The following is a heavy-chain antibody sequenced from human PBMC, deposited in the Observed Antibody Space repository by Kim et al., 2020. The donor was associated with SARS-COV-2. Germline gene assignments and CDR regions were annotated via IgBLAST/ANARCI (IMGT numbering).Heavy chain of an antibody. CDR3: AGGRTALPFY. J-gene: IGHJ4*02. CDR1: GESFSGYY. Sequence: SETLSLTCAVYGESFSGYYWNWLRQPPGKGLEWIGEINYNGNINYNPSLKRRVSISADASKNQFSLKVNSVTAADTAVYFCAGGRTALPFYWGQGTLVTVSS. D-gene: IGHD2-21*02. V-gene: IGHV4-34*01. CDR2: INYNGNI.